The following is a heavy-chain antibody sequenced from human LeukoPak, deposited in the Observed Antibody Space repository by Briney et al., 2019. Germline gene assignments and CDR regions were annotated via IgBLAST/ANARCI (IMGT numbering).Heavy chain of an antibody. CDR1: GGSISSSNW. J-gene: IGHJ4*02. CDR2: IYHSGST. V-gene: IGHV4-4*02. CDR3: AREDSGYPYGFDY. Sequence: SETLSLTCAVSGGSISSSNWWSWVRQPPGKGLEWIGEIYHSGSTNYNPSLKSRVTISVDTSKNQFSLKLSSVTAADTAVYYCAREDSGYPYGFDYWGQGTLVTVSS. D-gene: IGHD5-12*01.